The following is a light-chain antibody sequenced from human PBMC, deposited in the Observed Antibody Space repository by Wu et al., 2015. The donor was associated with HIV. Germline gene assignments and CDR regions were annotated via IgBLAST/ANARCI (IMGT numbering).Light chain of an antibody. V-gene: IGKV3-20*01. J-gene: IGKJ2*01. Sequence: EIVLTQSPGTLSLSPGEGATLSCRASQSVSSSYVAWYQQKSGQAPRLFIYGASSRAAGIPDTFRGSGSGTDFTLTISRLEPEDSAVYYCQQYGSSPYTFGQGTKLEIK. CDR2: GAS. CDR1: QSVSSSY. CDR3: QQYGSSPYT.